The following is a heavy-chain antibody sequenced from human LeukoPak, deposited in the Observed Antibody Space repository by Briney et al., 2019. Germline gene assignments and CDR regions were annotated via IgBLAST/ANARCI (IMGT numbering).Heavy chain of an antibody. V-gene: IGHV1-2*04. D-gene: IGHD2-15*01. J-gene: IGHJ4*02. Sequence: ASVKVSCKASGYTFTGYYMHWVRQAPGQGLEWMGWINPNSGGTNYAQKFQGWVTMTRDTSISTAYMELSRLRSDDTAVYYCARTFGYCSGGSRYLDNWGQGTLVTVSS. CDR3: ARTFGYCSGGSRYLDN. CDR1: GYTFTGYY. CDR2: INPNSGGT.